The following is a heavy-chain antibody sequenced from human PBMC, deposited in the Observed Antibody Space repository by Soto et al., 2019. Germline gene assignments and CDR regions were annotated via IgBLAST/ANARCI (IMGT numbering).Heavy chain of an antibody. CDR3: AKDIQNYDILTGYSLFDY. Sequence: GGSLRLSCAASGFTFSSYGMHWVRQAPGKGLEWVAVISYDGSNKYYADSVKGRFTISRDNSKNTLYLQMNSLRAEDTAVYYCAKDIQNYDILTGYSLFDYWGQGTLVTVSS. J-gene: IGHJ4*02. D-gene: IGHD3-9*01. V-gene: IGHV3-30*18. CDR2: ISYDGSNK. CDR1: GFTFSSYG.